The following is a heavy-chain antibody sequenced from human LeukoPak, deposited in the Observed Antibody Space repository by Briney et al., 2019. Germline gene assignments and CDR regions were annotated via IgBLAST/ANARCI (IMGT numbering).Heavy chain of an antibody. V-gene: IGHV3-7*01. CDR2: INQGGSDK. Sequence: QPGGSLRLSCAASGFTFSGHWMSWVRQAPGKGLEWVANINQGGSDKYYVASVKGRFTISRDNANNLLYLQMNSLRGEDTAVYYCTRDRSRAEDDWGQGTLVTVSS. D-gene: IGHD1-14*01. J-gene: IGHJ4*02. CDR1: GFTFSGHW. CDR3: TRDRSRAEDD.